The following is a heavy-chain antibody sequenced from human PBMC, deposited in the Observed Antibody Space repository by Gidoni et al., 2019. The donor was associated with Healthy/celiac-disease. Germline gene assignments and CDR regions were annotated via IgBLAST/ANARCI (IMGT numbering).Heavy chain of an antibody. Sequence: QVQLQESGPGLVKPSETLSLTCTVSGGSISSYYWSWIRQPPGKGLGWIGYLDYSESTNYNPSLKSRVTISVDTSKNQFSLKLSSVTAADTAVYYCARTRTAVAGPPYFDYWGQGTLVTVSS. CDR2: LDYSEST. J-gene: IGHJ4*02. CDR1: GGSISSYY. D-gene: IGHD6-19*01. CDR3: ARTRTAVAGPPYFDY. V-gene: IGHV4-59*01.